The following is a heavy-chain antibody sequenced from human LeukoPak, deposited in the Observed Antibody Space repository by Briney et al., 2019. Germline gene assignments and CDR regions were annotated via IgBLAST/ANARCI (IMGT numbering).Heavy chain of an antibody. CDR1: GFTFSSYA. Sequence: GGSLRLSCAASGFTFSSYAMHWVRQAPGKGLEWVAVISYDGSNKYYADSVKGRFTISRDNSKNTLYLQMNSLRAEDTAVYYCAKHALSGPILRWYGGPIDYWGQGTLVTVSS. CDR3: AKHALSGPILRWYGGPIDY. J-gene: IGHJ4*02. CDR2: ISYDGSNK. V-gene: IGHV3-30-3*02. D-gene: IGHD4-23*01.